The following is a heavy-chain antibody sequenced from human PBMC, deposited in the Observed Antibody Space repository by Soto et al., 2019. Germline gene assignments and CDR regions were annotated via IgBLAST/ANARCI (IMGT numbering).Heavy chain of an antibody. CDR2: IYSGGST. CDR1: GFTVSSNY. Sequence: PGGSLRLSCAASGFTVSSNYMSWVRQAPGKGLEWVSVIYSGGSTYYADSVKGRFTISRDNSKNTLFLQMNSLRAEDTAVYYCAKGACSGGTCYSYNWFDPWGQGTLVTVSS. D-gene: IGHD2-15*01. V-gene: IGHV3-53*01. J-gene: IGHJ5*02. CDR3: AKGACSGGTCYSYNWFDP.